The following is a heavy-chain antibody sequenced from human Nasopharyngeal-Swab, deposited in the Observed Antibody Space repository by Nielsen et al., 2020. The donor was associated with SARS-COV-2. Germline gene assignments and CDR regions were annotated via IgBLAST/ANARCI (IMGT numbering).Heavy chain of an antibody. V-gene: IGHV1-69*01. D-gene: IGHD5-18*01. Sequence: WLRQAPGQGLEWMGGIIPIFGTTNYAQKFQGRVTITADESTSTAYMELSSLRSEDTAVYYCARGGRTRIPLWQGPPYGMDVWGQGTTVTVSS. CDR2: IIPIFGTT. J-gene: IGHJ6*02. CDR3: ARGGRTRIPLWQGPPYGMDV.